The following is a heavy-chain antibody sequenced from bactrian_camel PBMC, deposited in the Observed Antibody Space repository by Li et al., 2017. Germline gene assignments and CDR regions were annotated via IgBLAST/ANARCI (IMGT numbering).Heavy chain of an antibody. CDR2: VNSGGGST. CDR1: GYTYSSYC. CDR3: VKPNPDARGGFDH. V-gene: IGHV3S40*01. J-gene: IGHJ4*01. Sequence: VQLVESGGGSVRPGGSLRLSCAASGYTYSSYCMGWFRQAPGKGLEWVSAVNSGGGSTYYADSVKGRFTISRDNAKNTVYLLMNSLKPEDTAVYYCVKPNPDARGGFDHWGQGTQVTVS. D-gene: IGHD1*01.